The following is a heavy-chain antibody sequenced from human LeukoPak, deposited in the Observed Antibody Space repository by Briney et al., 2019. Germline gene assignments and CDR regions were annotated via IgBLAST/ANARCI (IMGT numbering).Heavy chain of an antibody. J-gene: IGHJ4*02. Sequence: GRSLRLSCAASGFTFSSYAMHWVLQAPGKGLERVAVISYDGSNKYYADSVKGRFTISRDNSKNTLYLQMNSLRAEDTAVYYCARVPYDILTGYLSDWGQGTLVTVSS. CDR1: GFTFSSYA. CDR3: ARVPYDILTGYLSD. D-gene: IGHD3-9*01. V-gene: IGHV3-30-3*01. CDR2: ISYDGSNK.